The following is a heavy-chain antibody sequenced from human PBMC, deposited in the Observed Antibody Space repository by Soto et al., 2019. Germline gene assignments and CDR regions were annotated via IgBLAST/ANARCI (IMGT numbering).Heavy chain of an antibody. CDR1: GFTFSSYG. Sequence: GGSLRLSCAASGFTFSSYGMHWVRQAPGKGLEWVAVIWYDGSNKYYADSVKGRFTISRDNSKNTLYLQMNSLRAEDTAVYYCARAKHYYDSSGYLGYFDYWGQGTLVTVSS. CDR3: ARAKHYYDSSGYLGYFDY. CDR2: IWYDGSNK. D-gene: IGHD3-22*01. V-gene: IGHV3-33*01. J-gene: IGHJ4*02.